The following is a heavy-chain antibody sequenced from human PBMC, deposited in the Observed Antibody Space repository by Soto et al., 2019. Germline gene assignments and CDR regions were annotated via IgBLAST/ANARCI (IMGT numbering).Heavy chain of an antibody. V-gene: IGHV3-23*01. CDR3: TTRILNGVSWTSLGP. J-gene: IGHJ5*02. Sequence: EVQLLESGGDLVPPGGSLRLSCAASGFTFSNYAMTWVRQAPGRGLEWVSTILGRAAYYADSVKGRFTISRDNSKNTSFLQMNSLRVDDTAIYYCTTRILNGVSWTSLGPWGQGTLVTVSS. CDR2: ILGRAA. D-gene: IGHD2-8*01. CDR1: GFTFSNYA.